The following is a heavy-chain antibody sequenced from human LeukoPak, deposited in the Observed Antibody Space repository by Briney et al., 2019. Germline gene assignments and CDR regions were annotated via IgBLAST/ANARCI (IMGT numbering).Heavy chain of an antibody. CDR2: ISGSGGST. CDR1: RFTFSSYA. J-gene: IGHJ4*02. D-gene: IGHD2-2*01. CDR3: AKCREYQLPRTFDY. V-gene: IGHV3-23*01. Sequence: GGSLRLSCAASRFTFSSYAMSWVRQAPGKGLEWVSAISGSGGSTHYADSVKGRFTISRDNSKNTLYLQMNSLRAEDTAVYYCAKCREYQLPRTFDYWGQGTLVTVSS.